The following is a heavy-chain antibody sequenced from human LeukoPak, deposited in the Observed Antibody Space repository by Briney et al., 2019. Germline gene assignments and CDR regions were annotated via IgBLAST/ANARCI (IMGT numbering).Heavy chain of an antibody. V-gene: IGHV1-3*04. CDR1: GYPFTSYP. J-gene: IGHJ4*02. CDR2: INTGNGDT. Sequence: ASVKVSCKASGYPFTSYPIHWVRQAPGQRLEWMGWINTGNGDTKYSQQFQGRVTVTRDTSASTAYMEVSSLRSEDTAVYYCARNMAVAGTPGVWGQGTLVTVSS. D-gene: IGHD6-19*01. CDR3: ARNMAVAGTPGV.